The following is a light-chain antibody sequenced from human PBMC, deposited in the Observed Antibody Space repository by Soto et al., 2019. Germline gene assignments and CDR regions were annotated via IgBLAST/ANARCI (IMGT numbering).Light chain of an antibody. CDR3: QQYYSAPRT. V-gene: IGKV4-1*01. J-gene: IGKJ1*01. CDR1: ESVLYSINAKNY. CDR2: WAS. Sequence: EIVMTQSPDSLAVSLVESASINFKSIESVLYSINAKNYLAWYRQKPGQPPKLLFHWASSRESGVPDRFSGSGSGTDFTLTISSLQAEDVAVYFCQQYYSAPRTFGQGTKVDIK.